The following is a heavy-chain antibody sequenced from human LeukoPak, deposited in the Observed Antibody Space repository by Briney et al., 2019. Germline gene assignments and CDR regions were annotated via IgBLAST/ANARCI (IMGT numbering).Heavy chain of an antibody. CDR1: GFTFSSYS. V-gene: IGHV3-21*01. J-gene: IGHJ5*02. D-gene: IGHD1-1*01. CDR3: ARDRDNWNDAALYNWFDP. CDR2: ISSSSSYI. Sequence: GGSLRLSCAASGFTFSSYSMNWVRQAPGKGLEWVSSISSSSSYICYADSVKGRFTISRDNAKNSLYLQMNSLRAEDTAVYYCARDRDNWNDAALYNWFDPWGQGTLVTVSS.